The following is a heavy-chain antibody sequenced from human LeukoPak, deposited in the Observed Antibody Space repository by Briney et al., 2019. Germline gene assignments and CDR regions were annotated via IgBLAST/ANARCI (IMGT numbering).Heavy chain of an antibody. CDR2: ISAYNGNT. Sequence: ASVKVSCKASGYTFTSYGISWVRQAPGQGLEWMGWISAYNGNTNYAQKLQGRVTMTTDTSTSTANMELRSLRSDDTAVYYCIWLGTRDTYDYWGQGTLVTVSS. J-gene: IGHJ4*02. CDR3: IWLGTRDTYDY. D-gene: IGHD3-9*01. V-gene: IGHV1-18*01. CDR1: GYTFTSYG.